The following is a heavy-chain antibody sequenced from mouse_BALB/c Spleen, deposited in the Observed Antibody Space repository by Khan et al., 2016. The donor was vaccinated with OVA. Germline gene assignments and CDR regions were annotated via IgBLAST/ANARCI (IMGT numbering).Heavy chain of an antibody. J-gene: IGHJ3*01. Sequence: EVELVESGGGLVKPGGSLKLSCAASGFTFSSFTMSWVRQTPEKRLEWVASISSGGDNTYYPDSVKGRFTISRDNAKNNLYLQMSSLRSGDTALYYCARSNYGPFAYWGQGTLVTVSA. V-gene: IGHV5-9*03. CDR3: ARSNYGPFAY. D-gene: IGHD1-1*02. CDR2: ISSGGDNT. CDR1: GFTFSSFT.